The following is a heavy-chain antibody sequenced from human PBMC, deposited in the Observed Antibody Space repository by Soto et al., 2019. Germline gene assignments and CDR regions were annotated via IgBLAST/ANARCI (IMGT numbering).Heavy chain of an antibody. V-gene: IGHV3-30-3*01. J-gene: IGHJ4*02. D-gene: IGHD4-4*01. CDR1: GFTFSSYA. CDR2: ISYDGSNK. CDR3: ARDGPRFMTTVTFAY. Sequence: QVQLVESGGGVVQPGRSLRLSCAASGFTFSSYAMHWVRQAPGKGLEWVAVISYDGSNKYYADSVKGRFTSSRDNSKNTLYLQMNSLRAEDTAVYYCARDGPRFMTTVTFAYWGQGTLVTVSS.